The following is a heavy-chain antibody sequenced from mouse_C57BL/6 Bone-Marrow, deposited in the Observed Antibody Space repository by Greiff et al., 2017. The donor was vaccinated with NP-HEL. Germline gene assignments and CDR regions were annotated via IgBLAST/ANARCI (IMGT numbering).Heavy chain of an antibody. J-gene: IGHJ4*01. V-gene: IGHV1-55*01. CDR1: GYTFTSYW. Sequence: QVQLQQPGAELVKPGASVKMSCKASGYTFTSYWITWVKQRPGQGLEWIGDIYPGSGSTNYNEKFKSKATLTVDTSSSTAYMQLSSLTSEDSAVYYCARLGEGDGYPFYAMDYWGQGTSVTVSS. CDR2: IYPGSGST. CDR3: ARLGEGDGYPFYAMDY. D-gene: IGHD2-3*01.